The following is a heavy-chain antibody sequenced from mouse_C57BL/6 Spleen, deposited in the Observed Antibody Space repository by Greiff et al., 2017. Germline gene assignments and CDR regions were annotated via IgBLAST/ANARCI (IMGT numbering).Heavy chain of an antibody. V-gene: IGHV2-5*01. J-gene: IGHJ4*01. CDR2: IWRGGST. CDR3: AKMGYGSSYVKVLLDY. CDR1: GFSLNSYG. Sequence: QVQLQQSGPGLVQPSQSLSITCTVSGFSLNSYGVHWVRQSPGKGLEWLGVIWRGGSTDYNAAFMSRLSITKDNSKIQVFFKMNSLQADDTAIYYCAKMGYGSSYVKVLLDYWGQGTSVTVSS. D-gene: IGHD1-1*01.